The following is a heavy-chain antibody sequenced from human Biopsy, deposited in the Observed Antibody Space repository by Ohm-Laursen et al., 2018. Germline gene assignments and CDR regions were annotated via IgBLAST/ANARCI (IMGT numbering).Heavy chain of an antibody. CDR2: INHSGST. V-gene: IGHV4-34*01. CDR3: ARGEYYAYWSGARKLNYFDY. CDR1: GGSFSGTY. Sequence: GTLSLTCAVSGGSFSGTYWSWIRQTPGKGLEWIGEINHSGSTKYNPSFESRVTISVDTSKNQFSLNLFSVTTADAARYFCARGEYYAYWSGARKLNYFDYWGQGTLVIVSS. J-gene: IGHJ4*02. D-gene: IGHD3-3*01.